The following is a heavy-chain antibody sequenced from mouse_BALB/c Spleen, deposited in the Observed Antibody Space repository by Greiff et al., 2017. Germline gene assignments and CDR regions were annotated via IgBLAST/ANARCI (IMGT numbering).Heavy chain of an antibody. J-gene: IGHJ4*01. CDR1: GFTFTDYY. V-gene: IGHV7-3*02. CDR2: IRNNANGYTT. Sequence: EVQLVESGGGLVQPGGSLRLSCATSGFTFTDYYMSWVRQPPGKALEWMGFIRNNANGYTTDHSASVKGRFTISRDNSQSILYLQMNTLRAEDSATYYCARDEASYYRYDALDYAMDYWGQGTSVTVSS. CDR3: ARDEASYYRYDALDYAMDY. D-gene: IGHD2-14*01.